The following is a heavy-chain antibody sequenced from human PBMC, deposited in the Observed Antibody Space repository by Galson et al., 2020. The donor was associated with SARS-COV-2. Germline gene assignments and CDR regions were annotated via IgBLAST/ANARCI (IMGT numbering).Heavy chain of an antibody. CDR1: GYSFTSYW. CDR2: IYPGDSDT. V-gene: IGHV5-51*01. J-gene: IGHJ5*02. Sequence: GESLKISCKGSGYSFTSYWIGWVRQMPGKGLEWMGIIYPGDSDTRYSPSFQGQVTISADKSISTAYLQWSSLKASDTAMYYCARLSPLGAQMYYYGSGSYLNWFDPWGQGTLVTVSS. CDR3: ARLSPLGAQMYYYGSGSYLNWFDP. D-gene: IGHD3-10*01.